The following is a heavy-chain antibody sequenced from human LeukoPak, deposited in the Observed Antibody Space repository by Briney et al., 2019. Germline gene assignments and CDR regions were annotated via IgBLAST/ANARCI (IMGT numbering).Heavy chain of an antibody. J-gene: IGHJ4*02. V-gene: IGHV4-39*01. CDR2: IYYSGST. CDR3: ARSAAAISSGAYFDY. CDR1: GGSISSYY. D-gene: IGHD6-13*01. Sequence: SETLSLTCTVSGGSISSYYWSWIRQPPGKGLEWIGSIYYSGSTYYNPSLKSRVTISVDTSKNQFSLKLSSVTAADTAVYYCARSAAAISSGAYFDYWGQGTLVTVSS.